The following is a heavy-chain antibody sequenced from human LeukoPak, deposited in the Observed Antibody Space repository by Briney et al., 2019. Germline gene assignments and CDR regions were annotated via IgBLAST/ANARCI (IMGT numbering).Heavy chain of an antibody. CDR1: GGSISSYY. D-gene: IGHD3-3*01. V-gene: IGHV4-59*01. CDR3: ARDRGYDFWSGYFAVTTDAFDI. Sequence: SETLSLTCTVSGGSISSYYWSWIRQPPGKGLEGVGYIYYSGSTNYNPSLKSRVTISVDTSKNQFSLKLSSVTAADTAVYYCARDRGYDFWSGYFAVTTDAFDIWGQGTMVTVSS. CDR2: IYYSGST. J-gene: IGHJ3*02.